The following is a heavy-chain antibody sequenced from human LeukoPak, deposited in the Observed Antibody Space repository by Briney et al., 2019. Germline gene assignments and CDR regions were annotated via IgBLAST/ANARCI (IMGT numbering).Heavy chain of an antibody. Sequence: KPSETLSLTCTVSGGSIGAYYWTWIRQPPGKGLEFVGYIYYSGTTNYNPSLRGRVSISVDTSTNRLSLRLNSLTAADTAVYYCARLRSPTVLNPWHFGSWGQGALVTVSS. J-gene: IGHJ4*02. V-gene: IGHV4-59*08. D-gene: IGHD2/OR15-2a*01. CDR1: GGSIGAYY. CDR3: ARLRSPTVLNPWHFGS. CDR2: IYYSGTT.